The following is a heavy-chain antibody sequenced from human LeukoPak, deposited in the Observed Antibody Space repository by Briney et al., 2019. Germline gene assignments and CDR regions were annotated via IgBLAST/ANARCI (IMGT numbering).Heavy chain of an antibody. CDR2: ISYDGSNK. D-gene: IGHD1-26*01. CDR3: ASGRRHNQANDY. CDR1: GFTFSSYA. V-gene: IGHV3-30*04. Sequence: GRSLRLSCAASGFTFSSYAMHWVRQAPGKGLEWVAVISYDGSNKNYADSVKGRFTISRDNSKNTLYLQMNSLRAEDTAVYYCASGRRHNQANDYWGQGTLVTVSS. J-gene: IGHJ4*02.